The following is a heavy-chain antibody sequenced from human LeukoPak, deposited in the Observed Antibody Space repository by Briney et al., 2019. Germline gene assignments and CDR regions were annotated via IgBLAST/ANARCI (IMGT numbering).Heavy chain of an antibody. V-gene: IGHV4-59*01. J-gene: IGHJ4*02. Sequence: SETLSLTCTVSGGPISNYYWSWIRQPPGKGLEWIGYIHYSGSTTYNPSLKSRVTMSVDTSKNQFSLKLNSVTAADTAVYFCARDHHGSSYWGQGTLVAVSS. CDR3: ARDHHGSSY. CDR2: IHYSGST. D-gene: IGHD6-13*01. CDR1: GGPISNYY.